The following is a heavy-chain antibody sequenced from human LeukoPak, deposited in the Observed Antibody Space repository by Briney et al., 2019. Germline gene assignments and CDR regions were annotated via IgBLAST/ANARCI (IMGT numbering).Heavy chain of an antibody. J-gene: IGHJ6*03. D-gene: IGHD3-10*01. CDR1: GFTFSSYG. V-gene: IGHV3-30*02. Sequence: GGSLRLSCAASGFTFSSYGMHWVRQAPGKGLEWVSFIRYDGSNKYYADSVKGRFTISRDNSKNTLYLQMNNLRAADTAVYYCTRSLRVRGVPDYMDVWGKGTTVTVS. CDR2: IRYDGSNK. CDR3: TRSLRVRGVPDYMDV.